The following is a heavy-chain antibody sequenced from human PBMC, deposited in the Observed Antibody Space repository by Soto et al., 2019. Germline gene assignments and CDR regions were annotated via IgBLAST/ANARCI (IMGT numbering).Heavy chain of an antibody. CDR3: ARGDGSSGSYRGYR. J-gene: IGHJ4*02. CDR1: GGSISSGGYY. D-gene: IGHD3-10*01. CDR2: IYYSGST. V-gene: IGHV4-31*03. Sequence: QVQLQESGPGQVKPSQTLSLTCTVSGGSISSGGYYWSWIRQHPGKGLEWIGYIYYSGSTYYNPSRKSRVTIPVDTSKNPFSLKLSSVTAADTAVYYCARGDGSSGSYRGYRWGQGTLVTVSS.